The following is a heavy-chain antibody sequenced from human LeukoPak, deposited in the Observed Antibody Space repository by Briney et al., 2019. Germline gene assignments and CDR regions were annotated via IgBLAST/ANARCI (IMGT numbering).Heavy chain of an antibody. CDR3: AREGRVDSAVVLFDY. D-gene: IGHD5-18*01. J-gene: IGHJ4*02. CDR1: GYTFTGYY. Sequence: ASVKISCKASGYTFTGYYMHWVRQAPGQGLEWIGGINPNSGGTNYAQKFQGRVTMTRDTSISTAYMELRRLRSDDTAVYYCAREGRVDSAVVLFDYWGQGTLVTVSS. V-gene: IGHV1-2*02. CDR2: INPNSGGT.